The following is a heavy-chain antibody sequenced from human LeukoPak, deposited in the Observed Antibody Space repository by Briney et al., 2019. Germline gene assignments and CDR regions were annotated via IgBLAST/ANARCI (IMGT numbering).Heavy chain of an antibody. Sequence: GGSLRLSCAASGFTFSSFAMSWVRQAPGKGLEWVSSISGSGISTYYADSLKGRFTISRDNAKNTLYLQMNSLRAEDTAVYYCARGGAAMAYYWGQGTLVTVSS. D-gene: IGHD5-18*01. CDR3: ARGGAAMAYY. J-gene: IGHJ4*02. CDR2: ISGSGIST. V-gene: IGHV3-23*01. CDR1: GFTFSSFA.